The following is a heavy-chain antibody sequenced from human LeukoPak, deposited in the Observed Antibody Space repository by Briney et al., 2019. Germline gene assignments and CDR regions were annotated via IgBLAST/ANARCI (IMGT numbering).Heavy chain of an antibody. Sequence: ASVKVSCKASGYTFTSYGISWVRQAPGQGLEWMGWISAYNGNTNYAQMLQGRVTMTTDTSTSTAYMELRSLRSDDTAVYYCGRELGYCSSTSCYFDPWGQGTLVTVSS. D-gene: IGHD2-2*01. CDR2: ISAYNGNT. CDR1: GYTFTSYG. V-gene: IGHV1-18*01. J-gene: IGHJ5*02. CDR3: GRELGYCSSTSCYFDP.